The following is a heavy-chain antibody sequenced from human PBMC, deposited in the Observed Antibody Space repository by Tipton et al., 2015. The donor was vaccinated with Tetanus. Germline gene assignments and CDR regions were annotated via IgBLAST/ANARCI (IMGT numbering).Heavy chain of an antibody. Sequence: QSGAEVKKPGASVKVSCKASGYTFTSYDINWVRQATGQGLEWMGWMNPNSGNTGYAQKFQGRVTMTRNTSISTAYMELSSLRSEDTAVYYCARGKLYCYDSSGSDGSDYWGQGTLVTVSS. CDR3: ARGKLYCYDSSGSDGSDY. CDR2: MNPNSGNT. J-gene: IGHJ4*02. D-gene: IGHD3-22*01. V-gene: IGHV1-8*01. CDR1: GYTFTSYD.